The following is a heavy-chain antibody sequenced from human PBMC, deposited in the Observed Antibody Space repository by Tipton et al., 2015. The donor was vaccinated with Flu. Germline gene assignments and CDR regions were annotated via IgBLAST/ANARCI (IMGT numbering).Heavy chain of an antibody. J-gene: IGHJ6*03. CDR2: INQNGRDT. CDR3: ARAMDV. V-gene: IGHV3-7*03. Sequence: VQLVQSGGGLVQPGGSLRLSCAASGLTFNNHWMTWVRQAPGKGLEWVANINQNGRDTYYADSVRGRFTISRDNAKNSLYLQMNSPRAEDTAVYYCARAMDVSGKGPTVTVSS. CDR1: GLTFNNHW.